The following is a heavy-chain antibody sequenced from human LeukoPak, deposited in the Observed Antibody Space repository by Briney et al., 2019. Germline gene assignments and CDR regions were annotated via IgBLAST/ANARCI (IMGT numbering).Heavy chain of an antibody. CDR1: GRSISSYY. V-gene: IGHV4-59*08. J-gene: IGHJ4*02. D-gene: IGHD6-19*01. Sequence: KPSETLSLTCTVSGRSISSYYWSWIRQPPGKGLEWIGYIYYSGSTYYNPSLKSRVTISVDTSKNQFSLKLSSVTAADTAVYYCARHVEIAVAGPIDYWGQGTLVTVSS. CDR2: IYYSGST. CDR3: ARHVEIAVAGPIDY.